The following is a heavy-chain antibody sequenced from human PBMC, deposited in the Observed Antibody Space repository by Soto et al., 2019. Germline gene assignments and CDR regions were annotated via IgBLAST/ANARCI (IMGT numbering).Heavy chain of an antibody. Sequence: SVKVSCKASGGTFSTSSFVWMRQGPGQGLEWMGGIIPIFTRTNFAQKFQGRVTFSADESTRTTYMELRSLTSEDTAIYYCARDVVRSTAGDSWGQGTLVTVSS. CDR2: IIPIFTRT. CDR3: ARDVVRSTAGDS. D-gene: IGHD2-15*01. V-gene: IGHV1-69*13. CDR1: GGTFSTSS. J-gene: IGHJ4*02.